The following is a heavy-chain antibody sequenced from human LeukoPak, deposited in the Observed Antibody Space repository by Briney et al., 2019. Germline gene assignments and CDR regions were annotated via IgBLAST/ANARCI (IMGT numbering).Heavy chain of an antibody. CDR3: ARESRSSRTIDY. Sequence: GESLKISCKGSGYSFTSYRIGWVRQMPGKGLEWMGIIYPSDSDTKYSPSFRGQVTISADKSITTAYLQWSSLKASDTAMYYCARESRSSRTIDYWGQGTQVTVSS. V-gene: IGHV5-51*01. D-gene: IGHD6-13*01. J-gene: IGHJ4*02. CDR2: IYPSDSDT. CDR1: GYSFTSYR.